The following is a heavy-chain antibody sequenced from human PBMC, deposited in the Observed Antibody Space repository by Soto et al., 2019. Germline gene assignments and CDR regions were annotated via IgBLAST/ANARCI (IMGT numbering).Heavy chain of an antibody. Sequence: SETLSLTCTISGGSISVYYWSWVRQPPGHELEWIGYIYASGSPYYNPSLRSRVTISADTSKNQISLKLTSPTAADTAVNYCARGVGSSPPRYWGRGTLVTVSS. CDR1: GGSISVYY. CDR3: ARGVGSSPPRY. J-gene: IGHJ4*02. CDR2: IYASGSP. V-gene: IGHV4-59*01. D-gene: IGHD1-26*01.